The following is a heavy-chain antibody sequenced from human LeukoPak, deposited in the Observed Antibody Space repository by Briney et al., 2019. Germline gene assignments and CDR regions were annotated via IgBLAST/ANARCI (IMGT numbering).Heavy chain of an antibody. D-gene: IGHD6-19*01. CDR1: GYTFTNNF. V-gene: IGHV1-2*02. CDR3: ASLVTGIEY. J-gene: IGHJ4*02. CDR2: INPNSGGT. Sequence: ASVKVSCKTSGYTFTNNFMHWVRQAPGQGLEWMGWINPNSGGTNYAQKFQRRVTMTRDTSSSIAYMELNRLRSDDTAVYYCASLVTGIEYWGQGTLVTVSS.